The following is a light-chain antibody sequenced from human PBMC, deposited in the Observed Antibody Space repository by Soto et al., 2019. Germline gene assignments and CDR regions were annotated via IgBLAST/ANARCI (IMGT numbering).Light chain of an antibody. CDR3: QQYGSTPPVT. V-gene: IGKV3-11*01. Sequence: IVLTQSPASLSLSPGERVTLSCRASQDITTYLAWYQQKPGQAPRLFIYDTFNRASGVPARFSGSGSGTVFTLTISNVAPEDSAIYYCQQYGSTPPVTFGGGTKVEIK. CDR2: DTF. J-gene: IGKJ4*01. CDR1: QDITTY.